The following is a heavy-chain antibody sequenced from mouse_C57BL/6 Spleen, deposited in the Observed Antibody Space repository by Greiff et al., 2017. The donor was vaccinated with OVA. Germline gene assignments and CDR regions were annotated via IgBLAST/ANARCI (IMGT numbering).Heavy chain of an antibody. CDR2: IYPRDGST. J-gene: IGHJ4*01. D-gene: IGHD1-1*01. CDR1: GYTFTSYD. Sequence: QVQLKQSGPELVKPGASVKLSCKASGYTFTSYDINWVKQRPGQGLEWIGWIYPRDGSTKYNEKFKGKATLTVDKSSSTAYMELHSLTSEDSAVYFCARAWYCGSSYYAMDYWGQGTSVTVSS. V-gene: IGHV1-85*01. CDR3: ARAWYCGSSYYAMDY.